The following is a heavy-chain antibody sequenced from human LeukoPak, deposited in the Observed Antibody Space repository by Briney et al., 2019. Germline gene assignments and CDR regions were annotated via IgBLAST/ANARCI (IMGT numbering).Heavy chain of an antibody. CDR2: IYTSGST. V-gene: IGHV4-4*07. CDR3: ARGRNEYSSSTWFDP. D-gene: IGHD6-6*01. CDR1: GGSISSYY. Sequence: SETLSLTCTVSGGSISSYYWSWIRQPAGKGLEWIGRIYTSGSTNYNPSLKSRVTISVDTSKNQFSLKLSSVTAADTAVYYCARGRNEYSSSTWFDPWGQGTLVTVSS. J-gene: IGHJ5*02.